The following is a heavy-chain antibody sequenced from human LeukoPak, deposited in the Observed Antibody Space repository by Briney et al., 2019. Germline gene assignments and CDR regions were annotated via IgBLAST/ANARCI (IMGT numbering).Heavy chain of an antibody. V-gene: IGHV1-2*02. CDR3: ARKYSYGTYDAFDI. Sequence: ASVKVSCKASRYTFTGYYMHWVRQAPGQGLEWMGWINPNSGGTNYAQKFQGRVTMTRDTSISTAYMELSRLRSDDTAVYYCARKYSYGTYDAFDIWGQGTMVTVSS. CDR2: INPNSGGT. D-gene: IGHD5-18*01. J-gene: IGHJ3*02. CDR1: RYTFTGYY.